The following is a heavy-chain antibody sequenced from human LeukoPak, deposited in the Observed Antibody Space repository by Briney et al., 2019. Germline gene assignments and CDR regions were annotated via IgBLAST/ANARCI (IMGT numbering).Heavy chain of an antibody. CDR3: ARENNSSWYSFDY. V-gene: IGHV3-48*03. Sequence: GGSLRLSCAASGFTFINYEMNWVRQAPGKGLEWLSYITASGTTIYYADSVKGRFTISRDNAKNSLYLQMNSLRAEDTAVYYCARENNSSWYSFDYWGQGALVTVSS. CDR1: GFTFINYE. D-gene: IGHD6-13*01. J-gene: IGHJ4*02. CDR2: ITASGTTI.